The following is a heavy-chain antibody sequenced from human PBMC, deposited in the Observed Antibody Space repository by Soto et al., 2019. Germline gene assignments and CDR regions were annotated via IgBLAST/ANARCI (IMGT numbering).Heavy chain of an antibody. D-gene: IGHD2-15*01. J-gene: IGHJ4*02. CDR1: GGTFSSYT. Sequence: QVQLVQSGAEVKKPGSSVKVSCKASGGTFSSYTISWVRQAPGQGLEWMGRIIPILGIANYAQKFQGRVTXTXDXXTSTAYMELSSLRSEDTAVYYCARGRGSGGSSMAHWGQGTLVTVSS. V-gene: IGHV1-69*02. CDR3: ARGRGSGGSSMAH. CDR2: IIPILGIA.